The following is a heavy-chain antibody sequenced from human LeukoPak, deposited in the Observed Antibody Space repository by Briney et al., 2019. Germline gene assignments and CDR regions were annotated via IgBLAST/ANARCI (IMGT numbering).Heavy chain of an antibody. CDR3: AGLRYHGGNTV. CDR1: GASFNSGSHY. V-gene: IGHV4-61*03. Sequence: SETLPLTCTVSGASFNSGSHYWSWFRQPPGKGLEWIGYMYYSGTTNYNPSLKSRVTMSVDTSKNHFSLKMNSLTAADTAEYYCAGLRYHGGNTVWGQGTPVTVSS. D-gene: IGHD4-23*01. CDR2: MYYSGTT. J-gene: IGHJ4*02.